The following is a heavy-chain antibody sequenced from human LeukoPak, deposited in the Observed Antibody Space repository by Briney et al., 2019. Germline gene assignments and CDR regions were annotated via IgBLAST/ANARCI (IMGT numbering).Heavy chain of an antibody. V-gene: IGHV1-18*01. D-gene: IGHD3-22*01. J-gene: IGHJ6*03. CDR2: ISAYNGNT. CDR1: GYTFTSYG. CDR3: ARPSDSSGYYYYYYMDV. Sequence: GASVKVSCKASGYTFTSYGISWVRQAPGQGLEWMGWISAYNGNTNYAQKLQGRVTMTTDESTSTAYMELSSLRSEDTAVYYCARPSDSSGYYYYYYMDVWGKGTTVTVSS.